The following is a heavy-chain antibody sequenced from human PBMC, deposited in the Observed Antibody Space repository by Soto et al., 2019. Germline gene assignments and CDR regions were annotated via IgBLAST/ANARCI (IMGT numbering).Heavy chain of an antibody. CDR1: GFTFTNFW. Sequence: GGSLRLSCAASGFTFTNFWMSWVRHTPAKGLEWVANIKQDGSDRYYLGSVKGRFTISRDNTKNSLYLHMSSLRAEDTAVYYCAREGYSYGTYFDYWGQGTLVTVSS. V-gene: IGHV3-7*01. D-gene: IGHD5-18*01. CDR2: IKQDGSDR. J-gene: IGHJ4*02. CDR3: AREGYSYGTYFDY.